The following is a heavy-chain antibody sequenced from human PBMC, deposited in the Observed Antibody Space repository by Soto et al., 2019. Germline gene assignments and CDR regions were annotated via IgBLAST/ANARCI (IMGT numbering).Heavy chain of an antibody. Sequence: GASVKVSCKASGYTFTSYAMHWVRQAPGQRLEWMGWINAGNGNTKYSQKFQGRVTITRDTSASTAYMELSSLRSEDTAVYYCARELTGGWYNEYYYQGMDVWGQGTTVTVS. CDR2: INAGNGNT. V-gene: IGHV1-3*01. D-gene: IGHD6-19*01. CDR3: ARELTGGWYNEYYYQGMDV. J-gene: IGHJ6*02. CDR1: GYTFTSYA.